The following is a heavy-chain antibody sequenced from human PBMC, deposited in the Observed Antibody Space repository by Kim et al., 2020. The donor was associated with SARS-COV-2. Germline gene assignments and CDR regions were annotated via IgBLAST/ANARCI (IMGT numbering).Heavy chain of an antibody. J-gene: IGHJ5*02. CDR3: ARVIAAAGLSNKNWFDP. V-gene: IGHV1-69*04. CDR2: IIPILGIA. CDR1: GGTFSSYA. D-gene: IGHD6-13*01. Sequence: SVNVSCKASGGTFSSYAISWVRQAPGQGLEWMGRIIPILGIANYAQKFQGRVTITADKSTSTAYMELSSLRSEDTAVYYCARVIAAAGLSNKNWFDPWGQGTLVTVSS.